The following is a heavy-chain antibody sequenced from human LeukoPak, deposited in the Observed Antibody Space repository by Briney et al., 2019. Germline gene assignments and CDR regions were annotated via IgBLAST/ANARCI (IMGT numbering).Heavy chain of an antibody. CDR3: AKDLIPGTLGYFYY. V-gene: IGHV3-23*01. CDR2: HRSGGGTT. Sequence: GGSLRLSRVASGFTLSSYDMRWVRHARAKGRVWVSSHRSGGGTTHYADSVKRRLTISRDTYKNTLYVQMNSLRAEHTAVYYCAKDLIPGTLGYFYYSGQGTPVTVSS. J-gene: IGHJ4*02. CDR1: GFTLSSYD. D-gene: IGHD1-1*01.